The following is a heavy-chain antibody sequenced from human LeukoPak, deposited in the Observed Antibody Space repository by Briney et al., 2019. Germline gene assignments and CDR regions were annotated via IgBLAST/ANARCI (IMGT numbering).Heavy chain of an antibody. J-gene: IGHJ3*02. CDR1: GDSISSGGYA. CDR2: IHDSGST. CDR3: ARSYGGNSWFPEDDAFDI. D-gene: IGHD4-23*01. V-gene: IGHV4-30-4*07. Sequence: PAQTLSLTCAVSGDSISSGGYAWSWIRQTPGKGLEWIAYIHDSGSTYYNPSLKSRVSISVDTSKNQFSLKLSPVTAADTAVYYCARSYGGNSWFPEDDAFDIWGQGTMVTVSS.